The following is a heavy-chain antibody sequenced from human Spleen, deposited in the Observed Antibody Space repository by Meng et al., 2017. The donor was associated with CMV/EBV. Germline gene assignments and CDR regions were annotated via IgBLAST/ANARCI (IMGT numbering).Heavy chain of an antibody. V-gene: IGHV3-7*01. CDR1: GFTFSNYG. J-gene: IGHJ4*02. CDR3: SRPHDY. CDR2: INQDGSEK. Sequence: GGSLRLSCAASGFTFSNYGMHWVRQAPGKGLEWVASINQDGSEKYYVASVKGRFTVSRDNAKNLLYLQMNTLRAEDTALYFCSRPHDYWGQGTLVTVSS.